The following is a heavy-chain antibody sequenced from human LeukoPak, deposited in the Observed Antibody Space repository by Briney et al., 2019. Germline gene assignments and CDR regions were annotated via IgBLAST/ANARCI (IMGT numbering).Heavy chain of an antibody. D-gene: IGHD6-19*01. CDR2: ISRSGDIT. Sequence: GGSLRLSCAASGFTFSTYGMNWARQAPGKGLEWVSTISRSGDITYYADSVKGRFTISRDNSKKTLYLQMNSLRAEDTAVYYCATGSTAVAGTKYWGQGILVTVSS. CDR1: GFTFSTYG. J-gene: IGHJ4*02. CDR3: ATGSTAVAGTKY. V-gene: IGHV3-23*01.